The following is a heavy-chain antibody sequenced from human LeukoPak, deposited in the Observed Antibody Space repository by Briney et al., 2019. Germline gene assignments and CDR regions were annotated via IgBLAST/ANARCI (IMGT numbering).Heavy chain of an antibody. J-gene: IGHJ4*02. CDR2: IYYSGST. Sequence: PSETLSLTCTVSGGSMSSYYWNWIRHPPGKGLEWIGYIYYSGSTNYNPSLKSRATISVDTSKNQFSLKLSSVTAADTAVYYCARSGYSYDLVDYWGQGTLVTVSS. D-gene: IGHD5-18*01. CDR3: ARSGYSYDLVDY. CDR1: GGSMSSYY. V-gene: IGHV4-59*08.